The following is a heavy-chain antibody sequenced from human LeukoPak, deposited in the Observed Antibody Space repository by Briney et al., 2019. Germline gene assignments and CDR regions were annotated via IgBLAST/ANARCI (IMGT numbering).Heavy chain of an antibody. Sequence: GGSLRLSCAASGFTVSTKYMTWVRQAPGKGLEWVSAISGSGGSTYHADSVKGRFTISRDNSKNTLYLQMNSLRAEDTAVYYCAKDVIVGATSGYFQHWGQGTLVTVSS. CDR2: ISGSGGST. J-gene: IGHJ1*01. CDR3: AKDVIVGATSGYFQH. D-gene: IGHD1-26*01. V-gene: IGHV3-23*01. CDR1: GFTVSTKY.